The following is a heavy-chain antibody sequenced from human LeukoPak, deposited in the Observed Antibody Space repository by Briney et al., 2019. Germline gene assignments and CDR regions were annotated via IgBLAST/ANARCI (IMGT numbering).Heavy chain of an antibody. CDR1: GGSISSSNW. D-gene: IGHD3-10*01. CDR3: ARFSMVRGDYYFDY. V-gene: IGHV4-4*02. CDR2: IYHSGST. J-gene: IGHJ4*02. Sequence: SETLSLTCAVSGGSISSSNWWSWVRQPPGKGLEWIGEIYHSGSTNYNPSLKSRVTMSVDKSKNQFSLKLSSVTAADTAVYYCARFSMVRGDYYFDYWGQGTLVTVSS.